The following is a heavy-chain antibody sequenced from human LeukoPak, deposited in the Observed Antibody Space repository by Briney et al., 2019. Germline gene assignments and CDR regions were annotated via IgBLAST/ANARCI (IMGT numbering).Heavy chain of an antibody. Sequence: GASVKVSCKASGYTFTGYYMHWVRQAPGQGLEWMGWINPNSGGTNYAEKFQGRVTMTRDTSISTAYMELSRLGSDDTAVYYCARQTYGDYYFDYWGQGTLVTVSS. J-gene: IGHJ4*02. D-gene: IGHD4-17*01. CDR1: GYTFTGYY. V-gene: IGHV1-2*02. CDR3: ARQTYGDYYFDY. CDR2: INPNSGGT.